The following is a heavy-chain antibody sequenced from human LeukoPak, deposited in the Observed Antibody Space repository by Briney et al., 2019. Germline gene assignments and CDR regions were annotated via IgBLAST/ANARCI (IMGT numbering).Heavy chain of an antibody. J-gene: IGHJ2*01. Sequence: ASVKVSCKASGYTFTSYDINWVRQATGQGLEWMGWMNPNSGNTGYAQKFQGRVTTTRNTSISTAYMELSSLRSEDTAVYYCARGSFWSGYYTEWYFDLWGRGTLVTVSS. CDR2: MNPNSGNT. CDR1: GYTFTSYD. CDR3: ARGSFWSGYYTEWYFDL. V-gene: IGHV1-8*03. D-gene: IGHD3-3*01.